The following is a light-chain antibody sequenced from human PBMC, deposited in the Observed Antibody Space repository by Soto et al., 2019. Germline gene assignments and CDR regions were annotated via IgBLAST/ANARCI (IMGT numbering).Light chain of an antibody. CDR3: QQYNNWPLYT. CDR2: GAS. CDR1: QSVSSY. J-gene: IGKJ2*01. V-gene: IGKV3-15*01. Sequence: EIVMTQSPATLSVSPGERVTLSCRASQSVSSYLAWYQQKPGQAPRLLIYGASTRATGIPARFSGSGSETEFTLTISSLQSEDFAVYYCQQYNNWPLYTFGQGTKLEIK.